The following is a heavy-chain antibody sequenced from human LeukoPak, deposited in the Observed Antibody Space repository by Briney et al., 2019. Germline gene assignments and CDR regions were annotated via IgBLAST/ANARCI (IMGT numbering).Heavy chain of an antibody. Sequence: GGSLRLSCAASGFTFSSYSMNRVRQAPGKGLEWVSSISSSSSYIYYADSVKGRFTISRDNAKNSLYLQMNSLRAEDTAVYYCASLEFGELPFDYWGQGTLVTVSS. CDR2: ISSSSSYI. J-gene: IGHJ4*02. CDR3: ASLEFGELPFDY. V-gene: IGHV3-21*01. D-gene: IGHD3-10*01. CDR1: GFTFSSYS.